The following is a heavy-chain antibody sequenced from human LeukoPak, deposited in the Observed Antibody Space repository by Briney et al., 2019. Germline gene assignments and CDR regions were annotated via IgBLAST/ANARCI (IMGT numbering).Heavy chain of an antibody. Sequence: PGGSLRLSCAASGFTFTSYAMHWVRQAPGKGLEYVSLISSNGGSTYYANSVKGRFTISRDNSKNTLYFQMGSLRAEDMAVYYCARDACSSTRCYALDHWGQGTLVTVSS. V-gene: IGHV3-64*01. D-gene: IGHD2-2*01. CDR3: ARDACSSTRCYALDH. J-gene: IGHJ4*02. CDR2: ISSNGGST. CDR1: GFTFTSYA.